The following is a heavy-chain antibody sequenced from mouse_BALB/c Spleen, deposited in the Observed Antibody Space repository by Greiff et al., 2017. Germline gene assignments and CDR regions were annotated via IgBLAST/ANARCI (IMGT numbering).Heavy chain of an antibody. CDR1: GFTFSSYA. CDR3: ARDGYEAMDY. J-gene: IGHJ4*01. Sequence: EVQRVESGGGLVKPGGSLKLSCAASGFTFSSYAMSWVRQSPEKRLEWVAEISSGGSYTYYPDTVTGRFTISRDNAKNTLYLEMSSLRSEDTAMYYCARDGYEAMDYWGQGTSVTVSS. V-gene: IGHV5-9-4*01. CDR2: ISSGGSYT.